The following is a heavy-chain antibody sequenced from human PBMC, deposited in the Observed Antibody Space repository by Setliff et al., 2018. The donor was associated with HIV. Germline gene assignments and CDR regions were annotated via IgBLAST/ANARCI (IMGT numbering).Heavy chain of an antibody. CDR1: GYTLSEVS. V-gene: IGHV1-24*01. Sequence: GASVKVSCKLSGYTLSEVSMHWVRQAPGEGLEWMGGFEPEGGETIYAEKFQGRVTMTEDTGIETAYMELSSLRSDDTAVYYCAIDWNYVVDVWGKGTTVTVSS. J-gene: IGHJ6*04. D-gene: IGHD3-16*01. CDR2: FEPEGGET. CDR3: AIDWNYVVDV.